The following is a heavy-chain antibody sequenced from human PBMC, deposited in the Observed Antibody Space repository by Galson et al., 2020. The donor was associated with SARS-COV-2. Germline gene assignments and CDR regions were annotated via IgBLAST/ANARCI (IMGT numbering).Heavy chain of an antibody. Sequence: SGPTLVKPTQTLTLTCTFSGFSLSTSGVGVGWIRQPPGKALEWLALIYWDDDKRYSPSLKSRLTITKDTSKYQVVLTMTNMDPVDTATYYWAHRPWYQLLSGSLLNWFDPWGQGTLVTVSS. CDR3: AHRPWYQLLSGSLLNWFDP. J-gene: IGHJ5*02. V-gene: IGHV2-5*02. CDR1: GFSLSTSGVG. CDR2: IYWDDDK. D-gene: IGHD2-2*01.